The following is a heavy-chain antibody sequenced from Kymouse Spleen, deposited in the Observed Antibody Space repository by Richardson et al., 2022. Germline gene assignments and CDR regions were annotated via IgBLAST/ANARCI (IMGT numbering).Heavy chain of an antibody. CDR2: TYYRSKWYN. CDR3: ARGYHSSSSRYYYYGMDV. J-gene: IGHJ6*02. CDR1: GDSVSSNSAA. D-gene: IGHD6-6*01. Sequence: QVQLQQSGPGLVKPSQTLSLTCAISGDSVSSNSAAWNWIRQSPSRGLEWLGRTYYRSKWYNDYAVSVKSRITINPDTSKNQFSLQLNSVTPEDTAVYYCARGYHSSSSRYYYYGMDVWGQGTTVTVSS. V-gene: IGHV6-1*01.